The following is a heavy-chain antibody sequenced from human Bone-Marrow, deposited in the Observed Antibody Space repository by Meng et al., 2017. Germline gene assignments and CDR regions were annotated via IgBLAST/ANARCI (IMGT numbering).Heavy chain of an antibody. V-gene: IGHV5-51*01. CDR3: ASHSSSEYYYYYGMDV. CDR1: GYSFTTYW. Sequence: GESLKISCQASGYSFTTYWIAWVRQMPGKGLEWLGVIYPGDSDTRYSPSFQGQVTISADKSISTAYLQWSSLKASDTAMYYCASHSSSEYYYYYGMDVWGQGTTVTVSS. D-gene: IGHD6-13*01. CDR2: IYPGDSDT. J-gene: IGHJ6*01.